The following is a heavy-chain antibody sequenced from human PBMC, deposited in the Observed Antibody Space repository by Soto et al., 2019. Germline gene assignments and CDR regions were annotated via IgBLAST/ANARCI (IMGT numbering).Heavy chain of an antibody. CDR2: TYYRSKWYN. CDR3: ARVRRGSGYDFSSRLDDAFDI. CDR1: GDSVSSNSAA. V-gene: IGHV6-1*01. J-gene: IGHJ3*02. Sequence: SQTLSLTCAISGDSVSSNSAAWNWIRQSPSRGLEWLGRTYYRSKWYNDYAVSVKSRITINPDTSKNQFSLQLNSVTPEDTAVYYCARVRRGSGYDFSSRLDDAFDIWGQGTMVTVSS. D-gene: IGHD5-12*01.